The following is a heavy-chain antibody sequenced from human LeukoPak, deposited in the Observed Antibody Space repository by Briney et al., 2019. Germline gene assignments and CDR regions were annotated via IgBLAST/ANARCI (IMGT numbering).Heavy chain of an antibody. V-gene: IGHV5-51*01. Sequence: GESLKISCQGSGYTFTNYWIAWVRQMPGKGLEWMGVIYPADSDTTYSPSFQGQVTISADKSISTAYLQWSSLKASDTAMYYCARRPTSSSWQGGFDYWRQGTLVTVSP. CDR2: IYPADSDT. J-gene: IGHJ4*02. D-gene: IGHD6-13*01. CDR3: ARRPTSSSWQGGFDY. CDR1: GYTFTNYW.